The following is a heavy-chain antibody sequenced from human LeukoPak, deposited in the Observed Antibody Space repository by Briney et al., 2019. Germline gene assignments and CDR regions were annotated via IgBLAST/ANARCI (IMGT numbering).Heavy chain of an antibody. D-gene: IGHD3-10*01. CDR1: GYTFTSYD. CDR3: ARTMVRGVPVGMDV. Sequence: ASVKVSCKASGYTFTSYDINWVRQATGQGLEWMGWMNPNSGNTGYAQKFQGRIAMTSTTSMNTFYLEVSSLRSEDTAIYYCARTMVRGVPVGMDVWGQGTTVIVSS. V-gene: IGHV1-8*01. J-gene: IGHJ6*02. CDR2: MNPNSGNT.